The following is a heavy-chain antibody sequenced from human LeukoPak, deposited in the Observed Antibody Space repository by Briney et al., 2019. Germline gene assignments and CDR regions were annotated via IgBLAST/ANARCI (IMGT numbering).Heavy chain of an antibody. CDR2: INPNSGGT. D-gene: IGHD3-10*01. V-gene: IGHV1-2*02. Sequence: ASVKVSCKAFGYTFTGYYMHWVRQAPGQGLEWMGWINPNSGGTNYPQKFQGRVTMTRDTSISTAYMELSRLRFDDTAVYYCAVLWFGESLPDYWGQGTLVTVSS. CDR3: AVLWFGESLPDY. CDR1: GYTFTGYY. J-gene: IGHJ4*02.